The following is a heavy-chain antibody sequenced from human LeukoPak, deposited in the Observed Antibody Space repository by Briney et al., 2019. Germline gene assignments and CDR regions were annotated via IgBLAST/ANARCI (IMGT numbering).Heavy chain of an antibody. CDR1: GFTFSTYS. Sequence: GGSLRLSCGASGFTFSTYSMNGVRQAPGKGLEWVSSISSRSTFIYYADSVKGRFTISRDNAKSSLYLQMNGLRAEDTAVYYCAREDTSSAFPPDYWGQGTLVTVSS. V-gene: IGHV3-21*01. J-gene: IGHJ4*02. CDR3: AREDTSSAFPPDY. CDR2: ISSRSTFI. D-gene: IGHD6-25*01.